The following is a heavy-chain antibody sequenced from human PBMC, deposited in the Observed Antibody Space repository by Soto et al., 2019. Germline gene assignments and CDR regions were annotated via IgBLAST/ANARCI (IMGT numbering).Heavy chain of an antibody. J-gene: IGHJ3*02. CDR2: ISTDGTEK. CDR3: VKYGGTLPNVVKYPFDI. V-gene: IGHV3-30*14. D-gene: IGHD3-16*01. CDR1: GFTFSSYV. Sequence: VQLVESGGGVAKPGESLRLSCVASGFTFSSYVIHWVRQAPGKGLEWVALISTDGTEKHYPGSVRGRVTISRDNSKKTLYLQMNSLRTEYTAVYYCVKYGGTLPNVVKYPFDIWGQGTKVTVSS.